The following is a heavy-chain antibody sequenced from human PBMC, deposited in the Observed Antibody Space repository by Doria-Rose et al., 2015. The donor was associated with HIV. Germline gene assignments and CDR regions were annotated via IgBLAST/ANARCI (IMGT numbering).Heavy chain of an antibody. D-gene: IGHD6-13*01. J-gene: IGHJ4*02. V-gene: IGHV2-26*01. Sequence: QVTLKESGPVLVKPTETLTLTCTVSGVSLSSPGMGVSWIRQPPGKALEWLANIFSDDGRSYKTSLKSRLTTFRGTSKSQVVLTMTDMDPVDTATYYCARIKSSRWYHKYYFDFWGQGTLVIVSA. CDR1: GVSLSSPGMG. CDR3: ARIKSSRWYHKYYFDF. CDR2: IFSDDGR.